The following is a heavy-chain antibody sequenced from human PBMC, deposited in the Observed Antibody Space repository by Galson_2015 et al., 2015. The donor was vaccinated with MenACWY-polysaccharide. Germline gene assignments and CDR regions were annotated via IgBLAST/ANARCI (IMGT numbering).Heavy chain of an antibody. CDR2: MSHSGTS. D-gene: IGHD2/OR15-2a*01. CDR1: GAPINSGGHY. CDR3: LYASTYRYIFDY. J-gene: IGHJ4*02. V-gene: IGHV4-31*03. Sequence: TLSLTCTVSGAPINSGGHYWTWIPQHPGKGLEWIGDMSHSGTSNYNPPLKSRAVISVDTSKNQFSLSLTSVTAADTAVYYRLYASTYRYIFDYWGQGTLVTVSS.